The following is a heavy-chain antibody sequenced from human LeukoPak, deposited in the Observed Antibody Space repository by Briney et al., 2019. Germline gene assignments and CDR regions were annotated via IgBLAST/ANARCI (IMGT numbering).Heavy chain of an antibody. J-gene: IGHJ4*02. Sequence: GGSLRLSCAASGFTFSSYAMSWVRQAPGKGLEWVSAISGSGGSTYYADSVKGRFTISRDNSKNTLYLQMNSLRAEDTAVYYCAKAKGMATITGPFDYWGQGTLVTVSS. CDR3: AKAKGMATITGPFDY. CDR2: ISGSGGST. CDR1: GFTFSSYA. D-gene: IGHD5-12*01. V-gene: IGHV3-23*01.